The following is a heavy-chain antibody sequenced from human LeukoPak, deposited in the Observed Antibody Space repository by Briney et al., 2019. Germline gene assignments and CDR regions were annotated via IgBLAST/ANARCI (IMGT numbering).Heavy chain of an antibody. J-gene: IGHJ4*02. D-gene: IGHD4-11*01. V-gene: IGHV3-64*01. CDR1: GFTFSSFA. CDR3: ARWGYYSNYDY. CDR2: ICSNGGCT. Sequence: PGGSLRLSCAASGFTFSSFAMHWVRQAPGKQLEYVSAICSNGGCTYYANSVKGRFTISRDSSKNTLYLQMGSLRAEDMAVYYCARWGYYSNYDYWGQGTLVTVSS.